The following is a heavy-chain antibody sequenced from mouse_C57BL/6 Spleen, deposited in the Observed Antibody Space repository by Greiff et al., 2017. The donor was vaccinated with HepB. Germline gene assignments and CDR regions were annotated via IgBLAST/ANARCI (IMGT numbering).Heavy chain of an antibody. CDR1: GYSFTGYY. D-gene: IGHD2-3*01. V-gene: IGHV1-42*01. Sequence: VQLQQSGPELVKPGASVKISCKASGYSFTGYYMNWVKQSPEKSLEWIGEINPSTGGTTYNQKFKAKATLTVDKSSSTAYMQLKSLTSEDSAVYYCARRGYYPAWFAYWGQGTLVTVSA. CDR3: ARRGYYPAWFAY. CDR2: INPSTGGT. J-gene: IGHJ3*01.